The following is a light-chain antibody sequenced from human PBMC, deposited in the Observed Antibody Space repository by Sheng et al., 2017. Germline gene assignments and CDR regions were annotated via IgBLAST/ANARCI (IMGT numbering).Light chain of an antibody. CDR3: SSRDTSGKLRV. V-gene: IGLV3-19*01. CDR2: GKD. CDR1: SLRTYY. Sequence: SSELTQDPAVSVALGQAVRITCQGDSLRTYYASWYHQKPRQAPLLIIYGKDKRPSGIPDRFSGSTSGNTASLTITGAQAEDEADYYCSSRDTSGKLRVFGGGTKLTVL. J-gene: IGLJ3*02.